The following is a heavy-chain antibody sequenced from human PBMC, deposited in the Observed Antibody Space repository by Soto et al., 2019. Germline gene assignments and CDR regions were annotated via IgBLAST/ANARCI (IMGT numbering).Heavy chain of an antibody. D-gene: IGHD1-26*01. V-gene: IGHV3-74*01. CDR1: GFTFSSYW. J-gene: IGHJ6*02. CDR2: INSDGSST. CDR3: ARGGALGMDV. Sequence: EVQLVESGGGLVQPGGSLRLSCAASGFTFSSYWMHWVRQAPGKGLVWVSRINSDGSSTSYADSVKGRFTISRDNARKSLYLQMNSLRAEDTAVYYCARGGALGMDVWGQGTTVTVSS.